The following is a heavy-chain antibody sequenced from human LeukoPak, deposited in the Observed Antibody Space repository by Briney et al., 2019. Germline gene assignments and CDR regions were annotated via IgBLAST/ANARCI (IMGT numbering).Heavy chain of an antibody. Sequence: SVKVSCKASGGTFSSYAISWVRQAPGQGLEWMGGIIPIFGTANYAQKFQGRVTITADKSTSTAYIELSSLRSEDTAVYYCAASLYYYDSSGYAYWGQGTLVTVSS. D-gene: IGHD3-22*01. CDR2: IIPIFGTA. J-gene: IGHJ4*02. CDR1: GGTFSSYA. V-gene: IGHV1-69*06. CDR3: AASLYYYDSSGYAY.